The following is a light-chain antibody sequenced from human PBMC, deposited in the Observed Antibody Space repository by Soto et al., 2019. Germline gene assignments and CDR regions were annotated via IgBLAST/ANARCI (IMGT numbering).Light chain of an antibody. V-gene: IGLV2-14*01. Sequence: QSALTQPASVSGSPGQSITISCAGTSSDIGAYNYVSWYQQHPGKAPKLIIYEVSNRPSGVSNRFSGSKSGNTASLTISGLQPEDEADYYCNSYTSSVTLAFGGGTQLTVL. CDR1: SSDIGAYNY. CDR2: EVS. J-gene: IGLJ2*01. CDR3: NSYTSSVTLA.